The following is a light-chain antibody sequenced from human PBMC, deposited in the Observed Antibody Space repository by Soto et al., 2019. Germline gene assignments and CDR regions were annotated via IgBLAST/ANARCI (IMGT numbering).Light chain of an antibody. CDR3: AAWDDSLNGL. V-gene: IGLV1-44*01. CDR1: SSNIGNNA. J-gene: IGLJ2*01. CDR2: GNN. Sequence: QAVVIQPPSASGTPGQRVTISCSGSSSNIGNNAVLWYQQLPGTAPKLLIYGNNQRPSGVPDRFSGSKSGTSASLAISGLQSEDEADYYCAAWDDSLNGLFGGGTKLTVL.